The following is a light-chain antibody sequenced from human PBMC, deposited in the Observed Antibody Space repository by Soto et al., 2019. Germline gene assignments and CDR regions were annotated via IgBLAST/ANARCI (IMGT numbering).Light chain of an antibody. J-gene: IGLJ2*01. CDR2: EDN. CDR3: QSYDSSSVV. CDR1: SGSIASNY. V-gene: IGLV6-57*04. Sequence: FMLTQPHSVSESPGKTVTISCTRSSGSIASNYVQWYQQRPGSAPTTVIYEDNQRPSGVPDRFSGSIDSSSNSASPTISGLKTEDEADYYCQSYDSSSVVFGGGTKLTVL.